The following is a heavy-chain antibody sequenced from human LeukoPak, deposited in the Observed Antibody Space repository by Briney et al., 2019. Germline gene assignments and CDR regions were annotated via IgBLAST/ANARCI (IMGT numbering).Heavy chain of an antibody. Sequence: PGGSLRLSCAASGFTFSTYWMHWVRQAPGKGLVWVSRISSDGRNTIYADSVKGRFTISRDSANNTLFLQMNSLRGDDTAVYYCAGEWALPGAYYMDVWGKGTTVTVSS. CDR2: ISSDGRNT. CDR3: AGEWALPGAYYMDV. J-gene: IGHJ6*03. CDR1: GFTFSTYW. D-gene: IGHD7-27*01. V-gene: IGHV3-74*01.